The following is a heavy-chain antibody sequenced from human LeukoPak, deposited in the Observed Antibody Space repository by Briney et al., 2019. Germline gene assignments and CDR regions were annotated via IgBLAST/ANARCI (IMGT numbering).Heavy chain of an antibody. Sequence: GESLKISCKGSGYSFTSYWIGWVRQMPGKGLEWMGIIYPGDSDTRYSPSFQGQVTISADKSISTAYLQWSSLKASDTAMYYCARHEGYCSSTSCYKNAFDIWGQGTMVTVSS. CDR1: GYSFTSYW. J-gene: IGHJ3*02. CDR3: ARHEGYCSSTSCYKNAFDI. D-gene: IGHD2-2*02. CDR2: IYPGDSDT. V-gene: IGHV5-51*01.